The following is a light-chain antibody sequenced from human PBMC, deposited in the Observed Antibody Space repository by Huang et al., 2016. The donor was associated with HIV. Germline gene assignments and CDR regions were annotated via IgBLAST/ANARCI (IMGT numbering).Light chain of an antibody. CDR1: QSINSN. Sequence: TQSPVTLSVSPGERATLSCRASQSINSNLAWYQQKPGQAPRLLIYGASTRATGVPARLSGGGSGTEFSLTINSLQSEDYAVYYCRQYNNWPPLTFGGGTKVEMK. J-gene: IGKJ4*01. CDR3: RQYNNWPPLT. CDR2: GAS. V-gene: IGKV3-15*01.